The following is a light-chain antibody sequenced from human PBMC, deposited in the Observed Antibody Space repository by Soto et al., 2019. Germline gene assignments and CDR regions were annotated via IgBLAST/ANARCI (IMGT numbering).Light chain of an antibody. Sequence: IVLSQSPATLSLWPGETAILSCRASQTVSSYLSWYQHKPGQAPRLLIYDASKRAPGIPARFSDSGSGTDFTLTISSLEPEDFAVYYCQQRSTSITFGQGTRLEIE. CDR3: QQRSTSIT. J-gene: IGKJ5*01. V-gene: IGKV3-11*01. CDR1: QTVSSY. CDR2: DAS.